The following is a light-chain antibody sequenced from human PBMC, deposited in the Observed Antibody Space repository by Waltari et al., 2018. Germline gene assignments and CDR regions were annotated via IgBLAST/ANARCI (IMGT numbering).Light chain of an antibody. CDR1: SNNVGSYNL. J-gene: IGLJ2*01. CDR3: CSNVGTSAF. Sequence: QAGPTQPASVSGSPGQSITISCTGTSNNVGSYNLVSWYQQHPGKPPKRIIYAGSKRPSGVSNRFSGSKSDNTASLTLSGLQPDDEADYYCCSNVGTSAFFGGGTKLTVL. V-gene: IGLV2-23*03. CDR2: AGS.